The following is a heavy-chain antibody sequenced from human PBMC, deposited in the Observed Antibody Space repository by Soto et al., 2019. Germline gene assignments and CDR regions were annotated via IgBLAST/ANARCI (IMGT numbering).Heavy chain of an antibody. V-gene: IGHV3-30-3*01. CDR1: GFTFSSYA. D-gene: IGHD4-17*01. CDR2: ISYDGSNK. Sequence: QVQLVESGGGVVQPGRSLRLSCAASGFTFSSYAMHWVRQAPGKGLEWVAVISYDGSNKYYADSVKGRFTISRDNSKNTLYLQMNSLRAEDTAVYYCARDLSDGDYPHWGQGTLVTVSS. CDR3: ARDLSDGDYPH. J-gene: IGHJ4*02.